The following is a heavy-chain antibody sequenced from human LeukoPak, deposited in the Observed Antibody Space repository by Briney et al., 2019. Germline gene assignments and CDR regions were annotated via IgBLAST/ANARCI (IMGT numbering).Heavy chain of an antibody. D-gene: IGHD4-23*01. V-gene: IGHV3-23*01. J-gene: IGHJ4*02. CDR3: VKFTGGNFDYFES. CDR2: ISGNGFSI. CDR1: GFTFSSYA. Sequence: PGGSPRLSCAASGFTFSSYAMSWVRQAPGKWLEWVSAISGNGFSIYYADSVKGRFTISRDNSKNTLYLQMNSLRAEDTAVYYCVKFTGGNFDYFESWGQGTLVTVYS.